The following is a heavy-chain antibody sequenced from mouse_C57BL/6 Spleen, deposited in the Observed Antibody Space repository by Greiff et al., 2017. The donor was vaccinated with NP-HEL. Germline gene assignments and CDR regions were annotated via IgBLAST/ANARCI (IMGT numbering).Heavy chain of an antibody. J-gene: IGHJ4*01. CDR1: GFTFSDYY. D-gene: IGHD2-4*01. CDR3: ARAEGLSSMDY. V-gene: IGHV5-16*01. Sequence: EVQLVESEGGLVQPGSSMKLSCTASGFTFSDYYMAWVRQVPEKGLEWVANINYDGSSTYYLDSLKSRFIISRDNAKNILYLQMSSLKSEDTATYYCARAEGLSSMDYWGQGTSVTVSS. CDR2: INYDGSST.